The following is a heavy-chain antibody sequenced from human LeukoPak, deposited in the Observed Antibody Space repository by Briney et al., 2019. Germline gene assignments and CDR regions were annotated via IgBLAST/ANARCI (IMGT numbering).Heavy chain of an antibody. J-gene: IGHJ4*02. CDR1: EFTFSSYS. D-gene: IGHD6-13*01. V-gene: IGHV3-23*01. Sequence: GGSLRLSCAASEFTFSSYSMSWVRQAPGKGLEWVSAISGVGGKTYYAASVKGRFPIYRDNSKNTLYLQMNSLGAEDTAVFYCAKGIGFSSSWFDYWGQGTLVTVSS. CDR3: AKGIGFSSSWFDY. CDR2: ISGVGGKT.